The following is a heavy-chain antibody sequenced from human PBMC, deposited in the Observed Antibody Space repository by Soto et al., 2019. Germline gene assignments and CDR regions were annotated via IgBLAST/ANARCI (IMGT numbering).Heavy chain of an antibody. D-gene: IGHD3-10*01. J-gene: IGHJ6*02. CDR3: ARDRDYYYGMDV. CDR2: IWYDGSNK. V-gene: IGHV3-33*01. Sequence: PGGSLRLSCAASGFTFSSYGMHWVRQAPGKGLEWVAVIWYDGSNKYYAETVKGRFTISRDNSKNTLYLQMNSLRAEDTAVYYCARDRDYYYGMDVWGQGTTVTVSS. CDR1: GFTFSSYG.